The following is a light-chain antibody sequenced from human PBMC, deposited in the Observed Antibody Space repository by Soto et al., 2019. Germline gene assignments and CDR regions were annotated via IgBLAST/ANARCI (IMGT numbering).Light chain of an antibody. CDR3: LQDYNYPLT. V-gene: IGKV1-6*01. CDR2: GAS. Sequence: AIQMTQSPSSLSASVGDRVTITCRASQAIRNDLGWYQQKPGKAPKLLIFGASSLQSGVPSRSSGSGSGTDFTLTISSLQPDDFATYYCLQDYNYPLTFGGGTKVEIK. J-gene: IGKJ4*01. CDR1: QAIRND.